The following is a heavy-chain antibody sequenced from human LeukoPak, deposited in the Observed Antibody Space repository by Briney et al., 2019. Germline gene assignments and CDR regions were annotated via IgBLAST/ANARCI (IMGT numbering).Heavy chain of an antibody. D-gene: IGHD5-24*01. J-gene: IGHJ3*02. Sequence: SETLSLTCAVYGGSFSGYYWSWIRQPPGKGLEWIGYIYYSGSTNYNPSLKSRVTISVDTSKNQFSLKLSSVTAADTAVYYCARAEMATSDAFDIWGQGTMVTVSS. CDR2: IYYSGST. CDR1: GGSFSGYY. CDR3: ARAEMATSDAFDI. V-gene: IGHV4-59*08.